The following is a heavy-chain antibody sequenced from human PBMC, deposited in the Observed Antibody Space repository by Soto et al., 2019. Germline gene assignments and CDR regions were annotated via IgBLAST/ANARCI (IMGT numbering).Heavy chain of an antibody. V-gene: IGHV4-59*12. J-gene: IGHJ5*02. Sequence: SETLSLTCTVSGGSISSYYWSWIRQPPGKGLGWIGYIYYSGSTNYNPSLKSRVTISVDTSKNQSSLKLSSVTAADTAVYYCARGDSDYRPFDPWGQGTLVTVSS. CDR1: GGSISSYY. D-gene: IGHD4-4*01. CDR3: ARGDSDYRPFDP. CDR2: IYYSGST.